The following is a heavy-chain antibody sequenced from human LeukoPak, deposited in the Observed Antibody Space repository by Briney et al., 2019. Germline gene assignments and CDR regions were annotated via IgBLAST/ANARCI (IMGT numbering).Heavy chain of an antibody. CDR1: GASITSDY. CDR2: ISSGGNT. J-gene: IGHJ4*02. Sequence: TETLSLACTVSGASITSDYWSWIWQPLGKGLEYVAYISSGGNTYYNPSLEDRVTMSVSTSKNQFSLRVTSVTAADTAVYYCARQRWGRFDYWGQGALVTVSS. CDR3: ARQRWGRFDY. V-gene: IGHV4-59*08. D-gene: IGHD4-23*01.